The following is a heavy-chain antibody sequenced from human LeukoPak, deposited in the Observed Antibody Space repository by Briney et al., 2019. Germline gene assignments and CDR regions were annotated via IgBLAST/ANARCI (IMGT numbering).Heavy chain of an antibody. CDR2: IKQDGGDK. CDR3: TRDYRGKDV. V-gene: IGHV3-7*01. D-gene: IGHD3-16*02. Sequence: PGGSLRLSCAASGFTFSTYWMSWVRQAPGKGLEWVANIKQDGGDKFYADSMKGRFTISRDNAKNSVYLQMDSLRVEDTAVYYCTRDYRGKDVWGRGTTVTVSS. J-gene: IGHJ6*02. CDR1: GFTFSTYW.